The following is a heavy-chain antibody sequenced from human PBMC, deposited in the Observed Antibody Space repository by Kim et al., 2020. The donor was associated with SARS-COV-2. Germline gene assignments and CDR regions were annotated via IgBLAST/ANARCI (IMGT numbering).Heavy chain of an antibody. J-gene: IGHJ4*02. D-gene: IGHD5-12*01. Sequence: SETLSLTCTVSGGSISSSSYYWGWIRQPPGKGLEWIGSIYYSGSTYYNPSLKSRVTISVDTSKNQFSLKLSSVTAADTAVYYCAGGKEMATITGYWGQGTLVTVSS. V-gene: IGHV4-39*01. CDR3: AGGKEMATITGY. CDR2: IYYSGST. CDR1: GGSISSSSYY.